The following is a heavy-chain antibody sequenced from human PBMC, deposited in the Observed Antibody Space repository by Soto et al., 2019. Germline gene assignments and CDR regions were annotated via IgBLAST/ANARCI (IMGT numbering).Heavy chain of an antibody. J-gene: IGHJ4*02. D-gene: IGHD2-2*01. CDR2: IYGNGGGT. Sequence: EVRLLESGGRLVQAGGSLRLSCVPSGISFSGYTMSWVRQAPGRGVEGVASIYGNGGGTFYADSVKGRFPISRDNYKRILSLYITALRAEDTAVYYCAKDGVPDGRWNFDYWGQGTLVTVS. V-gene: IGHV3-23*01. CDR3: AKDGVPDGRWNFDY. CDR1: GISFSGYT.